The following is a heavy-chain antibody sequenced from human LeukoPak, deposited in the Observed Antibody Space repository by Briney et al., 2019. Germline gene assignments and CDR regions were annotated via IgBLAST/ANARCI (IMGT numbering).Heavy chain of an antibody. CDR1: GHTFISYY. Sequence: ASVKVSCKASGHTFISYYMHWVRQAPGQGLEWMGIINPSGGSTSYAQKFQSRVTMTRDTSTSTVYMEVSSLRSEDTAVYYCARMDTRGYSEYFQYWGQGTLVIVSS. CDR3: ARMDTRGYSEYFQY. CDR2: INPSGGST. V-gene: IGHV1-46*01. D-gene: IGHD3-22*01. J-gene: IGHJ1*01.